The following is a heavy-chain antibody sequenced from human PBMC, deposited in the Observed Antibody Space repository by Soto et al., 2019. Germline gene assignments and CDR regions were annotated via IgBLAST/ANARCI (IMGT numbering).Heavy chain of an antibody. CDR1: GGSITSSSHY. Sequence: SETLSLTCTVSGGSITSSSHYWGWIRQPPGKGLECIGNIYYDGNTYYNPSLKSRVTTSLDTSKNQFSLRLNSVTAADTAVYYCARSSITPRLFMYPFDYWGQGTLVTSPQ. CDR3: ARSSITPRLFMYPFDY. D-gene: IGHD6-6*01. V-gene: IGHV4-39*01. CDR2: IYYDGNT. J-gene: IGHJ4*02.